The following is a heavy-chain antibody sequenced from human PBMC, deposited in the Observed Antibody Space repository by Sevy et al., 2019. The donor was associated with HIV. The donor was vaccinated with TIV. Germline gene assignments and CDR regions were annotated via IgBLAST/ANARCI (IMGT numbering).Heavy chain of an antibody. Sequence: SETLSLTCTVSGGSISSYYWSWIRQPPGKGLEWIGYIYYSGSTNYNPSLKSRVTISVDTSKNQFSLKLSSVTAADTAVYYCARGLPSDSSALLYYFDYWGQGTLVTVSS. CDR3: ARGLPSDSSALLYYFDY. V-gene: IGHV4-59*01. D-gene: IGHD3-22*01. CDR1: GGSISSYY. J-gene: IGHJ4*02. CDR2: IYYSGST.